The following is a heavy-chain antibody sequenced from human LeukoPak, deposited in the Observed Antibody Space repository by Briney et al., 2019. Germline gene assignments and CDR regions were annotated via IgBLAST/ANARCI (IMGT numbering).Heavy chain of an antibody. Sequence: PGGSLRLSCAASGFTFSSYSMNWVRQAPGKGLEWVSSISSSSSYIYYADSVKGRFTISRDNAKNSLYLQMNSLRAEDTAVYCCARAVDTAMENLDYWGQGTLVTVSS. J-gene: IGHJ4*02. CDR2: ISSSSSYI. CDR1: GFTFSSYS. D-gene: IGHD5-18*01. V-gene: IGHV3-21*01. CDR3: ARAVDTAMENLDY.